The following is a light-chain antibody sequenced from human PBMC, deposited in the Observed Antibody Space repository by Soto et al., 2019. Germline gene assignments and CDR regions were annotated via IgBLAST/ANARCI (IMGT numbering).Light chain of an antibody. CDR1: SGSIASNY. CDR3: QSYDSSNVV. CDR2: EDN. J-gene: IGLJ2*01. Sequence: NLMLTQPHSVSESPGKTVTISCTRSSGSIASNYVQLYQQRPGSAPTTVIYEDNQRPSGVPDRFSGSIDSSSNSASLTISGLKTEDEADYYCQSYDSSNVVFGGGTKLTVL. V-gene: IGLV6-57*04.